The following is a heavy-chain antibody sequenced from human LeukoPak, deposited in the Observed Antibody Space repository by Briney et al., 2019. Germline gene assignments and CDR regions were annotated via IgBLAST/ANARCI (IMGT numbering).Heavy chain of an antibody. J-gene: IGHJ5*02. V-gene: IGHV1-2*02. CDR3: ARWRDFYDFWSGSNWFDP. CDR2: INPNSGGT. Sequence: ASVKVSCKASGYTFTGHYMHWVRQAPGQGLEWMGWINPNSGGTNYAQKFQGRVTMTRDTSISTAYMELSRLRSDDTAVYYCARWRDFYDFWSGSNWFDPWGQGTLVTVSS. CDR1: GYTFTGHY. D-gene: IGHD3-3*01.